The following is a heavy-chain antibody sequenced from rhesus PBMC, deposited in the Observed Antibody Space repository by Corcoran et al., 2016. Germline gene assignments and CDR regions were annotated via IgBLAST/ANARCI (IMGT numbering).Heavy chain of an antibody. CDR3: ARDHFLGTGGGLDS. J-gene: IGHJ6*01. CDR2: VNAESGPT. CDR1: GASFIRNW. D-gene: IGHD7-45*01. Sequence: QVQLQESGPGLVKPSDTLFLTCNVSGASFIRNWWRWVRHPPGQGLEWIWEVNAESGPTNYNPLFTSRATISRDAAKRQFFLELTSVTAADTAVYYCARDHFLGTGGGLDSWGQGVGVIVSS. V-gene: IGHV4-80*01.